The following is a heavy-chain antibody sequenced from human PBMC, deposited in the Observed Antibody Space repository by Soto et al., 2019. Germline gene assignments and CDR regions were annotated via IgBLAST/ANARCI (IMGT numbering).Heavy chain of an antibody. D-gene: IGHD4-4*01. CDR1: GASISSSSYY. Sequence: PSETLSLTCTVSGASISSSSYYWGWIRQPPGKGLEWIGSLYYSGSPYYNPSLRSRVTISVDTSKNQFSLKLSSVTAADTAEYYGAKRAPPRYLQCNYYYGMDVWGQGTTVTVSS. J-gene: IGHJ6*02. V-gene: IGHV4-39*01. CDR2: LYYSGSP. CDR3: AKRAPPRYLQCNYYYGMDV.